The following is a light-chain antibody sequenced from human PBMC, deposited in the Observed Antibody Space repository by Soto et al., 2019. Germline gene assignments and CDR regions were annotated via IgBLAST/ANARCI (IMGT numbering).Light chain of an antibody. J-gene: IGLJ1*01. CDR2: GNS. V-gene: IGLV1-40*01. Sequence: QAVVTQPPSVSGAPGQRVTISCTGSSSNIGAGYDVHWYQQLPGTAPKLLIYGNSNRPSGVPDRFSGSKSGTSASLAITGIQAEDEADYYCQSYDSGLRGVFGTGTKVTVL. CDR1: SSNIGAGYD. CDR3: QSYDSGLRGV.